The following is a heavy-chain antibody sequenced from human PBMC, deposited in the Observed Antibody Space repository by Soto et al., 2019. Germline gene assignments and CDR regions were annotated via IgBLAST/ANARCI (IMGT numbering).Heavy chain of an antibody. CDR2: ISSSSSTI. Sequence: GGSLRLSCAASGFTFSSYSMNWVRQAPGKGLEWVSYISSSSSTIYYADSVKGRFTISRDNAKNSLYLQMNSLRDEDTAVYYCAREETTPLGYCSSTSCQRGMDVWGQGTTVTVSS. D-gene: IGHD2-2*01. V-gene: IGHV3-48*02. CDR3: AREETTPLGYCSSTSCQRGMDV. J-gene: IGHJ6*02. CDR1: GFTFSSYS.